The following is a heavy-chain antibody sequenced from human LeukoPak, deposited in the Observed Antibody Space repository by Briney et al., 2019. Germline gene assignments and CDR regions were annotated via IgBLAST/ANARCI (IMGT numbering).Heavy chain of an antibody. CDR3: AREGYYYDSSGYQTPFTFFDY. V-gene: IGHV3-30-3*01. J-gene: IGHJ4*02. Sequence: GGSLRLSCAASGFTFSSYVMHWVRQAPGKGLEWVAVISYDGSNKYYADSVKGRFTISRDNSKNTLYLQMNSLRAEDTAVYYCAREGYYYDSSGYQTPFTFFDYWGQGTLVTVSS. CDR1: GFTFSSYV. D-gene: IGHD3-22*01. CDR2: ISYDGSNK.